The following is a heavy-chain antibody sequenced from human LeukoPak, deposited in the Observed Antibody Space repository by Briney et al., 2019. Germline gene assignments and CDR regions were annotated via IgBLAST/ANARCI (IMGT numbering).Heavy chain of an antibody. CDR3: AKRQLEQWLVMDY. CDR1: GFTFSSYE. CDR2: ISSSGSTI. Sequence: PGGSLRLSCAASGFTFSSYEMNWVRQAPGKGLEWVSYISSSGSTIYYADSVKGRFTISRDNSKNTLYLQMNSLRDEDTAVYYCAKRQLEQWLVMDYWGQGTLVTVSS. D-gene: IGHD6-19*01. V-gene: IGHV3-48*03. J-gene: IGHJ4*02.